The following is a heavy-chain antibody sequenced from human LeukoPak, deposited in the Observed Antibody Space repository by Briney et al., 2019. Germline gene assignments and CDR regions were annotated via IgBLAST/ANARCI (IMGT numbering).Heavy chain of an antibody. CDR2: ISYDGSNK. Sequence: PGRSLRLSCAASGFTFSSYGMHWVRQAPGKGLEWEAVISYDGSNKYYADSVKGRFTISRDNSKNTLYLQMNSLRAEDTAVYYCAKDPDERIAVAAHWGQGTLVTVSS. CDR3: AKDPDERIAVAAH. J-gene: IGHJ4*02. CDR1: GFTFSSYG. V-gene: IGHV3-30*18. D-gene: IGHD6-19*01.